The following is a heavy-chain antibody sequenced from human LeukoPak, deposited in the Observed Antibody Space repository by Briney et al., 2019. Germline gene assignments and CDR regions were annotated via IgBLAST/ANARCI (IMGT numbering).Heavy chain of an antibody. Sequence: GGSLGLSCAASGFSFSSYSMNWVRQAPGKGLEWVSYISGSGNAKHYTDSVKGRFTISRDNAKNALYLQMNSLRAEDTAVYFCARDYLYAFDYWGQGTLVTVSS. CDR3: ARDYLYAFDY. D-gene: IGHD2-2*01. CDR2: ISGSGNAK. CDR1: GFSFSSYS. V-gene: IGHV3-48*01. J-gene: IGHJ4*02.